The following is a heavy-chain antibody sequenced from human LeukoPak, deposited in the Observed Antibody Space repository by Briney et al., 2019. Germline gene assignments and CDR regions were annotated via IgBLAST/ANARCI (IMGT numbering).Heavy chain of an antibody. D-gene: IGHD6-19*01. CDR3: ASWPVGWYGEDS. V-gene: IGHV3-53*01. J-gene: IGHJ5*01. Sequence: GGSLRLSCTASQFNFSNYWMHWVRQAPGKGLEWVSVIYGGGSTYYADSVKGRFTISRDTPKNTLYLQMNSLRVEDTAVYYCASWPVGWYGEDSWGREPWSPSPQ. CDR2: IYGGGST. CDR1: QFNFSNYW.